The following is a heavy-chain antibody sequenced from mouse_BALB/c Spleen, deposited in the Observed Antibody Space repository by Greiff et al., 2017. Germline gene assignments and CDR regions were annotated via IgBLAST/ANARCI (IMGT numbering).Heavy chain of an antibody. D-gene: IGHD2-4*01. Sequence: EVMLVESGGGLVQPGGSRKLSCAASGFTFSSFGMHWVRQAPEKGLEWVAYISSGSSTIYYADTVKGRFTISRDNPKNTLFLQMTSLRSEDTAMYYCARRYGYDYDGYWYFDVWGAGTTVTVSS. CDR1: GFTFSSFG. V-gene: IGHV5-17*02. CDR2: ISSGSSTI. CDR3: ARRYGYDYDGYWYFDV. J-gene: IGHJ1*01.